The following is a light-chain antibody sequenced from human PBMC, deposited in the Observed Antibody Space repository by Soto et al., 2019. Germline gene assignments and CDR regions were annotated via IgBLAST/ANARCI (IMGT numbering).Light chain of an antibody. CDR1: QSVLYNSNNKNY. J-gene: IGKJ1*01. V-gene: IGKV4-1*01. CDR3: QQYYTSCWS. CDR2: WAS. Sequence: DIVMTQSPDSLAVSLGERATINCKSSQSVLYNSNNKNYVAWYQQKPGQPPKLLINWASTLESGVPDRFSGSGSETDFTLTISSLQAEDVAVYYCQQYYTSCWSFRQGTNVEIK.